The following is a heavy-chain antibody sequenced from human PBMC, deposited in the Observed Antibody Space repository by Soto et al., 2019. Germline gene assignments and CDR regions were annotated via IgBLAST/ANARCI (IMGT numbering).Heavy chain of an antibody. CDR3: AREGAGLLGLAYYYYGMDF. CDR1: GYTFTSYG. D-gene: IGHD1-26*01. Sequence: ASVKVSCKASGYTFTSYGISWVRQAPGQGLEWMGWISAYNGNTNYAQKLQGRVTMTTDTSTSTAYMELRSLRSDDTAVYYCAREGAGLLGLAYYYYGMDFWGPGTTVTVFS. CDR2: ISAYNGNT. V-gene: IGHV1-18*01. J-gene: IGHJ6*02.